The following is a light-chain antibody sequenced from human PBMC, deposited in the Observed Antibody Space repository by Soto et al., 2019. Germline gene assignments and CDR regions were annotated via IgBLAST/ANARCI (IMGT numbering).Light chain of an antibody. V-gene: IGKV3-15*01. J-gene: IGKJ1*01. CDR2: GAS. Sequence: EIVLTQSPGTLSLSPGERATLSCRASQSISTNYLAWHQQKPGQAPRLLIYGASTRATGIPARFSGSGSGTEFTLTISSLQSEDFAVYYCQQYNNWPRTFGQGTKVDI. CDR3: QQYNNWPRT. CDR1: QSISTN.